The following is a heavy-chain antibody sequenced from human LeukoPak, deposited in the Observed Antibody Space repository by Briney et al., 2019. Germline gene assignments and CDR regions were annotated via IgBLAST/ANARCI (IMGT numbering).Heavy chain of an antibody. Sequence: GGSLRLSCEASGFTFDDYGMSWVRQAPGKGLEWVSGINWNGGSTGYADSVKGRFTISRDNAKNSLYLQMNSLRAEDTAVYYCARDLTIGDAFDIWGQGTMVTVSS. CDR2: INWNGGST. J-gene: IGHJ3*02. CDR1: GFTFDDYG. D-gene: IGHD3-9*01. CDR3: ARDLTIGDAFDI. V-gene: IGHV3-20*04.